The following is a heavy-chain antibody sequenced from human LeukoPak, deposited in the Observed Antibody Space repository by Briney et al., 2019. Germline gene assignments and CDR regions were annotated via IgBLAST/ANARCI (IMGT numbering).Heavy chain of an antibody. J-gene: IGHJ6*03. CDR2: FYYSGST. Sequence: SETMSLTCTVSGGSISSYYWSWIRQPPGKGLEWIGYFYYSGSTNYNPSLKSRVTISVDTSKNQFSLKLSSVTAADTAVYYCARETYYYDSSGYTHMDVWGKGTTVTISS. V-gene: IGHV4-59*01. CDR3: ARETYYYDSSGYTHMDV. CDR1: GGSISSYY. D-gene: IGHD3-22*01.